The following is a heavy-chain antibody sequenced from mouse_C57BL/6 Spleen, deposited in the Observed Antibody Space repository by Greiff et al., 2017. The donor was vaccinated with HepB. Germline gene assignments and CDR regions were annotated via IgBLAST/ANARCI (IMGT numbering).Heavy chain of an antibody. D-gene: IGHD1-2*01. J-gene: IGHJ3*01. CDR3: ARDADYYGRGFAY. Sequence: VQLVESGPGLVKPSQSLSLTCSVTGYSITSGYYWNWIRQFPGNKLEWMGYISYDGSNNYNPSLKNRISITRDTSKNQFFLKLNSVTTEDTATYYCARDADYYGRGFAYWGQGTLVTVSA. CDR1: GYSITSGYY. CDR2: ISYDGSN. V-gene: IGHV3-6*01.